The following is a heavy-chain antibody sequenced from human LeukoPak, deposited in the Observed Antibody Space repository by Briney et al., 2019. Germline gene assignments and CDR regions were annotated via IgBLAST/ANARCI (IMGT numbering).Heavy chain of an antibody. J-gene: IGHJ3*02. CDR1: GYTFTSYD. CDR3: AGGLTGYYGGAFDI. Sequence: GASVKVSCKASGYTFTSYDINWVRQATGQGLEWMGWMNPNSGNTGYAQKFQGRVTMTRNTSISTAYMELSSLRSEDTAVYCCAGGLTGYYGGAFDIWGQGTMVTVSS. V-gene: IGHV1-8*01. CDR2: MNPNSGNT. D-gene: IGHD3-9*01.